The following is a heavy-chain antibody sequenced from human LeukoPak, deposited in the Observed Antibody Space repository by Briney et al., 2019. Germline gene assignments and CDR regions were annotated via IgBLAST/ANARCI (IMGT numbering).Heavy chain of an antibody. Sequence: GGSLRLSCAASGFTFSSYSMNWVRQAPGKGLEWVSSISSSSSYIYYADSVKGRFTISRDNAKNSLYLQMNSLRAEDTAVYYCARAGPSSGWYYDYWGQGTLVTVSS. CDR3: ARAGPSSGWYYDY. D-gene: IGHD6-19*01. CDR2: ISSSSSYI. J-gene: IGHJ4*02. CDR1: GFTFSSYS. V-gene: IGHV3-21*01.